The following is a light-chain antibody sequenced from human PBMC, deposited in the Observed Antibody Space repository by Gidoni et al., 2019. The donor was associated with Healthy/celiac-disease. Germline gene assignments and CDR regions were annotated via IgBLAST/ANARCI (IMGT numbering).Light chain of an antibody. CDR1: QSIRSW. Sequence: DIQMTQSPSTLSASVGDIVTITCRASQSIRSWLAWYQQKPGKAPKLLIYDASSLESGVPSRFSGSGSGTEFTLTISSLQPDDFATYYCQQYNSYSRYTFGQGTKLEIK. V-gene: IGKV1-5*01. CDR2: DAS. CDR3: QQYNSYSRYT. J-gene: IGKJ2*01.